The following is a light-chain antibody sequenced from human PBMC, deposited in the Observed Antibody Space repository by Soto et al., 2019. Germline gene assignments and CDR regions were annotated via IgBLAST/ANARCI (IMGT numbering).Light chain of an antibody. CDR3: QQYNDYSWT. V-gene: IGKV1-5*03. CDR2: KAS. CDR1: QGISIW. J-gene: IGKJ1*01. Sequence: DIQMTQSPSTLSASVGDRVAITCRASQGISIWLAWYQQKPGKAPRLLIYKASSLESGVPSRFSGSGSGTEFTLTISSLQPDDFATYYGQQYNDYSWTFGQGTKVDIK.